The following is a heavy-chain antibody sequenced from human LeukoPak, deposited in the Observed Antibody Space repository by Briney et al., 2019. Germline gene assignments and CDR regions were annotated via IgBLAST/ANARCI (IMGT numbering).Heavy chain of an antibody. CDR2: IWYDGSNK. Sequence: GGSLRLSCAASGFSFINYAMSWVRQAPGKGLEWVAVIWYDGSNKYYADSVKGRFTISRDNSKNTLYLQMNSLRAEDTAVYYCAREGIVVVPAALTVWFDPWGQGTLVTVSS. V-gene: IGHV3-33*01. J-gene: IGHJ5*02. CDR1: GFSFINYA. D-gene: IGHD2-2*01. CDR3: AREGIVVVPAALTVWFDP.